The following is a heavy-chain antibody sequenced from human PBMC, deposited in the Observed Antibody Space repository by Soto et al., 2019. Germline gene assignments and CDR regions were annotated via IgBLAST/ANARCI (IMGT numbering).Heavy chain of an antibody. Sequence: GGSLRLSCAASGFTFSNYAMSWVRQAPGKGLEWVSGIRGSGGGTYYAGSVKGRFTISRDNSKNTLSMQMNSLRAEDTAVYYCAKWGRLQWFGEEDWGQGTMVTVSS. D-gene: IGHD3-10*01. CDR3: AKWGRLQWFGEED. CDR1: GFTFSNYA. V-gene: IGHV3-23*01. CDR2: IRGSGGGT. J-gene: IGHJ3*01.